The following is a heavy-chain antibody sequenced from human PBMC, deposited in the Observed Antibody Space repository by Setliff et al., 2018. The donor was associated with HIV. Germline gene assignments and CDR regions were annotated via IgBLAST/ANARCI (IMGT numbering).Heavy chain of an antibody. V-gene: IGHV3-30*04. CDR1: GFTFSSYA. J-gene: IGHJ4*02. D-gene: IGHD3-16*01. CDR2: VSHDGRNK. Sequence: GESLKISCASSGFTFSSYALHWVRQAPGKGLEWEAGVSHDGRNKYYGDSVKGRFTVSRDNSKNTLLLQVGSLRPEDSAMYYCAKGDKQLTFRRGRQYFEDWGQGTLVTV. CDR3: AKGDKQLTFRRGRQYFED.